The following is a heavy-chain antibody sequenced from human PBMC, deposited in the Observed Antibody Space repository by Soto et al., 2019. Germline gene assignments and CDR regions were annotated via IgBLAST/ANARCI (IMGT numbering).Heavy chain of an antibody. CDR2: FDPEDGST. V-gene: IGHV1-24*01. CDR1: GYTLTELS. J-gene: IGHJ4*02. CDR3: ASGLDSSGYSPFGY. D-gene: IGHD3-22*01. Sequence: ASVKVYCKVSGYTLTELSMHLVRQAPGKGLEWMGGFDPEDGSTSYAQKFQGRVTMTRDTSTSTVYMELSSLRSEDTAVYYCASGLDSSGYSPFGYWGQGTLVTVSS.